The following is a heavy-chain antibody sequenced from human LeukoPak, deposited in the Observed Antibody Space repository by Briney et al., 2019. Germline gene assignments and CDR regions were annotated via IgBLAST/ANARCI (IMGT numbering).Heavy chain of an antibody. CDR3: ARDIYSGYYYGMDV. CDR2: INPNSGGT. D-gene: IGHD1-26*01. V-gene: IGHV1-2*04. J-gene: IGHJ6*02. Sequence: ASVKVSCMASGYTFTGYYMHWVRQAPGQGLEWMGWINPNSGGTNYAQKFQGWVTMTRDTSISTAYIELSRLRSDDTAVYYCARDIYSGYYYGMDVWGQGTTVTVSS. CDR1: GYTFTGYY.